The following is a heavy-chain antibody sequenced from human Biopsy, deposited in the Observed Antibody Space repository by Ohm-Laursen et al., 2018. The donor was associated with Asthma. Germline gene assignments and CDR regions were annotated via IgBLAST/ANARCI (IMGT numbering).Heavy chain of an antibody. CDR3: ASDFPKDYVRYNFQF. CDR2: HDHEEGGT. CDR1: GYSLTDLS. D-gene: IGHD4-17*01. Sequence: SSVKVSCKISGYSLTDLSMHWVRQAPGQGLEWMGGHDHEEGGTVNARRFQGRVSMTEDTSTDTAYMELSSLSSDDTAVYYCASDFPKDYVRYNFQFWGQGTLVTVSS. V-gene: IGHV1-24*01. J-gene: IGHJ4*02.